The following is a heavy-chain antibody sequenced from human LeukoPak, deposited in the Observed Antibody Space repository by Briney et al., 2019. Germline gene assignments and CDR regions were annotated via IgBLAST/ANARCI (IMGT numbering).Heavy chain of an antibody. V-gene: IGHV3-33*01. J-gene: IGHJ4*02. Sequence: GSLRLSCAASGFTFTTYGMRWVRQAPGKGLEWLALIWHDGSSEYYAGSVKGRFTISRDTSKNTVYLQMNRLRAEDTAMYHCARDRLSSSQNNYIDYWGQGTLVTVSS. CDR2: IWHDGSSE. CDR3: ARDRLSSSQNNYIDY. D-gene: IGHD6-13*01. CDR1: GFTFTTYG.